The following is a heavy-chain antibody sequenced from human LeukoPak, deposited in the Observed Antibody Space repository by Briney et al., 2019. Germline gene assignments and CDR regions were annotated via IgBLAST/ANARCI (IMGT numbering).Heavy chain of an antibody. V-gene: IGHV4-59*01. D-gene: IGHD3-9*01. CDR1: GASISTYY. CDR2: IYYSGNT. CDR3: ARESLRYFDWSNDAFDI. Sequence: SETLSLTCTVSGASISTYYWSWVRQPPGKGLEWIGYIYYSGNTNYNPSLKSRVTISVDTSKNQLSLRLNSVTAADTAVYYCARESLRYFDWSNDAFDIWGQGTMVTVSS. J-gene: IGHJ3*02.